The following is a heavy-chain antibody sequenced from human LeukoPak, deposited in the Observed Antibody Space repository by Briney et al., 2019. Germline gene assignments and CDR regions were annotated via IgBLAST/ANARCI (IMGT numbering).Heavy chain of an antibody. CDR2: VKQDGSEK. J-gene: IGHJ4*02. CDR3: ARDQRYCSSSSCPWEPFDY. D-gene: IGHD2-2*01. Sequence: GGSLRLSCAASGFTFSSYWMSWVRQAPGKGLEWVANVKQDGSEKYYVASVKGRFTISRDNDKNSLYLQMNSLRAEDTAVYYCARDQRYCSSSSCPWEPFDYWGQGTLVTVSS. V-gene: IGHV3-7*05. CDR1: GFTFSSYW.